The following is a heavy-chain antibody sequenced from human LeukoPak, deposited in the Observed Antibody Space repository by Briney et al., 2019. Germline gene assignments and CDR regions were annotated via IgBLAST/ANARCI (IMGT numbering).Heavy chain of an antibody. CDR3: AELGITMIGGV. D-gene: IGHD3-10*02. J-gene: IGHJ6*04. CDR2: ITSSSSYI. CDR1: GFTFSSYT. Sequence: PGGSLRLSCAASGFTFSSYTMNWVRQAPGKGLEWVSSITSSSSYIYYADSVKGRFTISRDNAKNSLYLQMNSLRAEDTAVYYCAELGITMIGGVWGKGTTVTISS. V-gene: IGHV3-21*01.